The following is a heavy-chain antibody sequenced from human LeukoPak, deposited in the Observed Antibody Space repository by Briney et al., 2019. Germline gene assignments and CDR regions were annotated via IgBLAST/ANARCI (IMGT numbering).Heavy chain of an antibody. Sequence: PGGSLRLSCAASGFTFSSYEMNWARQAPGKGLEWVSYISSSGSTIYYADSVKGRFTISRDNAKNSLYLQMNSLRAEDTAVYYCARDHSSSWSWDYWGQGTLVTVSS. CDR3: ARDHSSSWSWDY. CDR1: GFTFSSYE. D-gene: IGHD6-13*01. CDR2: ISSSGSTI. V-gene: IGHV3-48*03. J-gene: IGHJ4*02.